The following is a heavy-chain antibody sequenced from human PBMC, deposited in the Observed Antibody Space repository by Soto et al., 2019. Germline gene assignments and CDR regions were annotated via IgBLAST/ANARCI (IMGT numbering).Heavy chain of an antibody. D-gene: IGHD5-18*01. CDR3: AMSGYSYGTYGMDV. CDR2: IYYSGST. J-gene: IGHJ6*02. Sequence: PSETLSLTCTVSGGSISSYYWSWIRQPPGKGLEWIGYIYYSGSTNYNPSLKSRVTISVDTSKNQFSLKLSSVTAADTAVYYCAMSGYSYGTYGMDVWGQGTTVTVSS. CDR1: GGSISSYY. V-gene: IGHV4-59*01.